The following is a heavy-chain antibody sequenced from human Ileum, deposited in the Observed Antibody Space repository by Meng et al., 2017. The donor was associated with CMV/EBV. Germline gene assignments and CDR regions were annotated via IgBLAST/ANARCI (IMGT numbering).Heavy chain of an antibody. Sequence: LSLTCAASGFNFNTYWMHWVRQAPGKGLVWVSRIDSDGSRIDYADSVKGRFTISRDNTKNTLYLQMDSLRDEDTALYFCASGIRLTGSWGQGTLVTVSS. CDR3: ASGIRLTGS. CDR2: IDSDGSRI. V-gene: IGHV3-74*01. D-gene: IGHD1-14*01. CDR1: GFNFNTYW. J-gene: IGHJ1*01.